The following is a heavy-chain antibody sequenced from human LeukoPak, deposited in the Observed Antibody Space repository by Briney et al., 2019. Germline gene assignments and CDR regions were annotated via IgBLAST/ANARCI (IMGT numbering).Heavy chain of an antibody. CDR2: IYYSGST. J-gene: IGHJ4*02. V-gene: IGHV4-31*03. CDR3: AGIYCSSTSCGYYFDY. Sequence: SETLSLTCTVSGGSISSGGYYWSWIRQHPGKGLEWIGYIYYSGSTYYNPSLKSRVTISVDTSKNQFSLKLSSVTAADTAVYYCAGIYCSSTSCGYYFDYWGQGTLVTVSS. D-gene: IGHD2-2*01. CDR1: GGSISSGGYY.